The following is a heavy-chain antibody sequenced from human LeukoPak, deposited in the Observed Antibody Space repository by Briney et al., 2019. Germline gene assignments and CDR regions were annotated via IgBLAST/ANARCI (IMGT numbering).Heavy chain of an antibody. CDR2: IRYDGSNK. V-gene: IGHV3-30*02. D-gene: IGHD1-26*01. CDR1: GFTFSSYE. CDR3: AKDLSGSYYWYFDL. Sequence: GGSLRLSCAASGFTFSSYEMNWVRQAPGKGLEWVAFIRYDGSNKYYADSVKGRFTISRDNSKNTLYLQMNSLRAEDTAVYYCAKDLSGSYYWYFDLWGRGTLVTVSS. J-gene: IGHJ2*01.